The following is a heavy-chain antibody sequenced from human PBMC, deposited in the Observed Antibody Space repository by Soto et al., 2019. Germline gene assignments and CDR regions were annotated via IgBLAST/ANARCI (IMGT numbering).Heavy chain of an antibody. V-gene: IGHV4-30-4*01. Sequence: SETLSLTCTVSGGSISSGDYYWSWIRQPPGKGLEWIGYIYYSGSTYYNPSLKSRVTISVDTSKNQFSLKLSSVTAADTAVYYCARVMYYYDSSGYWNWFDPWGQGTLVTVSS. CDR3: ARVMYYYDSSGYWNWFDP. CDR1: GGSISSGDYY. CDR2: IYYSGST. D-gene: IGHD3-22*01. J-gene: IGHJ5*02.